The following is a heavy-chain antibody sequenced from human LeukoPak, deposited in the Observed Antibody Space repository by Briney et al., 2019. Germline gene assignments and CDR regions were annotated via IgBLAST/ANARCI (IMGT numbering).Heavy chain of an antibody. CDR1: GFSFSDYY. V-gene: IGHV3-11*01. CDR2: ISSSGSTI. CDR3: ASRRGIVAAGNVLI. J-gene: IGHJ3*02. Sequence: PGGSLRLSCAASGFSFSDYYMSWIRQAPGKGLEWVSYISSSGSTIYYADSVKGRFTISRDNAKTSLYLQTNSLRAEDTAVYYCASRRGIVAAGNVLIWGQGTMVTVSS. D-gene: IGHD6-13*01.